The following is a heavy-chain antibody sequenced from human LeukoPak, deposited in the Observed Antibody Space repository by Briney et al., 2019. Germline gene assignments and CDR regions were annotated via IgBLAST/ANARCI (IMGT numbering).Heavy chain of an antibody. CDR1: GFTFDAYA. J-gene: IGHJ4*02. Sequence: GGSLRLSCAASGFTFDAYAMHWVRQAPGKGLEWVSGISWNGGGMGYAVSVKGRFTNSRDNAKNSLYLQMNSLRDEDTALYYCAKDITGGRSSPYFDSWGQGTLVTVSS. CDR3: AKDITGGRSSPYFDS. V-gene: IGHV3-9*01. CDR2: ISWNGGGM. D-gene: IGHD6-6*01.